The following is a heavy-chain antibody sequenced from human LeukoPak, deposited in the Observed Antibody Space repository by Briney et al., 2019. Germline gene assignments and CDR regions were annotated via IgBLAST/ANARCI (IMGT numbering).Heavy chain of an antibody. CDR2: ISSGIRTI. CDR3: ARESITGDRDFDY. CDR1: GFSFSVYS. V-gene: IGHV3-48*01. Sequence: GGSLRLSCGVSGFSFSVYSMNWVRQAPGRGLEWISYISSGIRTIFYADSVKGRFTIARDNAKNSLYLLMNSLRADDTAVYYCARESITGDRDFDYWGQGTLITVS. J-gene: IGHJ4*02. D-gene: IGHD7-27*01.